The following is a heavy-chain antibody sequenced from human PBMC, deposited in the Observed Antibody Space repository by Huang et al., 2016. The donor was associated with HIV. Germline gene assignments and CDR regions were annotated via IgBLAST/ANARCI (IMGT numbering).Heavy chain of an antibody. CDR2: IYYKGST. J-gene: IGHJ6*03. Sequence: QLLLQESGPGLVKPSEALALTCAVSGGSIRSSDYHWGWIRQPPGKGLEWIGSIYYKGSTHYSPSLKSRFTIAVDTSTNLFFLNLTSMTAADTAVYYCARHREGPVAYYSGWGSHLNYMDVWGRGRTVVVSS. CDR3: ARHREGPVAYYSGWGSHLNYMDV. V-gene: IGHV4-39*01. D-gene: IGHD3-10*01. CDR1: GGSIRSSDYH.